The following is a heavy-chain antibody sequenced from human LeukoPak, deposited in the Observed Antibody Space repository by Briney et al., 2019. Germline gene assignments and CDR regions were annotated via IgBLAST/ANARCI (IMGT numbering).Heavy chain of an antibody. CDR2: INHSGST. D-gene: IGHD6-6*01. V-gene: IGHV4-34*01. J-gene: IGHJ4*02. CDR1: GGSFSGYY. Sequence: SETLSLTCAVYGGSFSGYYWIWIRQPPAKGLDWIGEINHSGSTNYNPSLKSRVTISVATSKNQFSLKLSSVTAADTAVYYCARDPTPIKYSSSSLMYWGQGTLVTVSS. CDR3: ARDPTPIKYSSSSLMY.